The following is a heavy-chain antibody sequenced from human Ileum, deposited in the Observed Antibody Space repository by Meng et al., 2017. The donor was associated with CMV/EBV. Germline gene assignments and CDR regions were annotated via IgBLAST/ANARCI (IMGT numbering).Heavy chain of an antibody. CDR1: WVSIINYY. J-gene: IGHJ4*02. CDR3: ARAAARGVPVDY. V-gene: IGHV4-4*07. Sequence: PGSVPGLVQPSETLALARLFSWVSIINYYWAWIRQPAGKGLEFIGRVSPGGIEYNPSLMSRVTMSLDTSRNQLSLNLNSVTAADTAVYYCARAAARGVPVDYWGQGILVTVSS. CDR2: VSPGGI. D-gene: IGHD3-10*01.